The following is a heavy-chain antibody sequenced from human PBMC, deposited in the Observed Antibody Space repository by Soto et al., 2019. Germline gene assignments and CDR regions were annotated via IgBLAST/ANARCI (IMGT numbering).Heavy chain of an antibody. Sequence: GGSLRLSCAASGFPFSGYAMNWVRQAPGKGLEWVATISGTGGSTYYADSVKGRFTISRDNSKNTLYLQMNSLRVEDTAVYYCAKDRLGGNFDYWGQGTQVTVSS. V-gene: IGHV3-23*01. CDR3: AKDRLGGNFDY. CDR1: GFPFSGYA. CDR2: ISGTGGST. J-gene: IGHJ4*02.